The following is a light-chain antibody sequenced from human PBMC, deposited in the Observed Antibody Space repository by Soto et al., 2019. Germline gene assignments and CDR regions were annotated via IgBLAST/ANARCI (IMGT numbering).Light chain of an antibody. V-gene: IGKV1-39*01. CDR2: AAS. J-gene: IGKJ1*01. Sequence: DIQMTQSPSSLSASVGDRVTITCRASQSISSYLNWYQQKPGKAPKLLIYAASSLQSGVPSRFSGSGSGTDFTLTISRLQPEDFATYYCHQSYSTLWTFGQGTKVEIK. CDR3: HQSYSTLWT. CDR1: QSISSY.